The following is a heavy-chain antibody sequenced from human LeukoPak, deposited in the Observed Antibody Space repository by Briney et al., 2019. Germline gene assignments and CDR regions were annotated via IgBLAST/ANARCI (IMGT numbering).Heavy chain of an antibody. CDR3: ASVRGPYYFDY. J-gene: IGHJ4*02. Sequence: PGGSLRLSCAASGFTFSSYAMHWVRQAPGKGLEWVAVISYDGSNKYCADSVKSRFTISRDNSKNTLYLQMNSLRAEDTAVYYCASVRGPYYFDYWGQGTLVTVSS. D-gene: IGHD3-10*01. V-gene: IGHV3-30*04. CDR1: GFTFSSYA. CDR2: ISYDGSNK.